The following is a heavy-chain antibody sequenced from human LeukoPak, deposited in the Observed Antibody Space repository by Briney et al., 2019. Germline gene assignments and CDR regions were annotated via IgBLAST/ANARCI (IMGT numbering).Heavy chain of an antibody. J-gene: IGHJ6*04. CDR2: IKQDGSEK. Sequence: GSLRLSCAAPGFTFNDYWMTWVRQAPGKGLEWVAHIKQDGSEKYYVDSLEGRFTISRDNAKNSLFLQMNSLRAKDTAVYYCVRDCSSASLSSGCYYAMDVWGKGTTVTVSS. CDR3: VRDCSSASLSSGCYYAMDV. V-gene: IGHV3-7*03. CDR1: GFTFNDYW. D-gene: IGHD2-2*01.